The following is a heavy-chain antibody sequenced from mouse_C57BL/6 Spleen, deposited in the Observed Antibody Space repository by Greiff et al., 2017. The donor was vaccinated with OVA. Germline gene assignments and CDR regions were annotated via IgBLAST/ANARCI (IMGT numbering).Heavy chain of an antibody. J-gene: IGHJ3*01. CDR1: GYTFTDYN. CDR2: INPNNGGT. D-gene: IGHD2-5*01. V-gene: IGHV1-22*01. Sequence: EVQRVESGPELVKPGASVKMSCKASGYTFTDYNMHWVKQSHGKSLEWIGNINPNNGGTSYNQKFKGKAPLTVNKSSSTAYMKLRSLTSEDSAVYYCAPYSSNYGGFAYWGPGTLVTVSA. CDR3: APYSSNYGGFAY.